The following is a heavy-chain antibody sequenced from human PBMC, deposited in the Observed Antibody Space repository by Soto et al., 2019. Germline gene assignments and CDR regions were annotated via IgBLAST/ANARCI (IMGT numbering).Heavy chain of an antibody. J-gene: IGHJ4*02. V-gene: IGHV4-39*01. CDR1: GSSINSSGHY. CDR3: ARLPSRHLVDY. CDR2: MFYGVST. Sequence: NPSETLSLTCTVSGSSINSSGHYWGWIRQPPGKGLEWIGSMFYGVSTYYNPSLKSRVTVSVDTSKNQFSLNLRSVTAADTAVYYCARLPSRHLVDYWGQGTLVTVSS. D-gene: IGHD3-3*02.